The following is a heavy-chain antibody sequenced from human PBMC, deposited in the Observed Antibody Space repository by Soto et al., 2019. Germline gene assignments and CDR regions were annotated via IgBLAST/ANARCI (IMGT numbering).Heavy chain of an antibody. J-gene: IGHJ3*02. D-gene: IGHD1-1*01. CDR3: ARVERGTATTVVDAFDI. CDR1: GGFVSSGSYY. CDR2: MSHSGGT. Sequence: QVQLQQWGAGLLKPSETLSLTCAVYGGFVSSGSYYWSWIRQPPGKGLEWIGEMSHSGGTHFNPSLKSRLTLSVATSKNQFALKMSSVTAEATALYYCARVERGTATTVVDAFDIWGPGTMVTVSS. V-gene: IGHV4-34*01.